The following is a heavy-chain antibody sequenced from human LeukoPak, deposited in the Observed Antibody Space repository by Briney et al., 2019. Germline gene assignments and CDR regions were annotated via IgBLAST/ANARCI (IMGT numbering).Heavy chain of an antibody. CDR2: INAGNGNT. D-gene: IGHD3-10*01. Sequence: VASVKVSCKASGYTFTSYVIHWVRQAPGQRLEWMGWINAGNGNTKYSQEFQDRVTITRDTSASTAYMELSSLRSEDTAVYYCARGLNYYGSGSYFTPYYYYYMDVWGKGTTVTISS. CDR3: ARGLNYYGSGSYFTPYYYYYMDV. CDR1: GYTFTSYV. J-gene: IGHJ6*03. V-gene: IGHV1-3*03.